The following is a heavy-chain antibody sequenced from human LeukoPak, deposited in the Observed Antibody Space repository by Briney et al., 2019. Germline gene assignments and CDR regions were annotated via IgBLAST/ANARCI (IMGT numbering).Heavy chain of an antibody. Sequence: GGSLRLSCAASEFSVGSNYMTWVRQAPGKGLEWVSLMYSGGSTHYADSVKGRFTISRDNSKNTLYLQMNSLRAEDTAVYYCAKVGGSSSILNWFDPWGQGTLVTVSS. CDR2: MYSGGST. CDR1: EFSVGSNY. V-gene: IGHV3-66*01. CDR3: AKVGGSSSILNWFDP. D-gene: IGHD6-13*01. J-gene: IGHJ5*02.